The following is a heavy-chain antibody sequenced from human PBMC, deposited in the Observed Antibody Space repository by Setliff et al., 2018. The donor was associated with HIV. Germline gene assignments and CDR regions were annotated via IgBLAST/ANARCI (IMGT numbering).Heavy chain of an antibody. J-gene: IGHJ4*02. Sequence: GGSLRLSCAASGFTFSGYGMHWVRQAPGKGLEWVAVVSYDGTTKHYGDSVKGRFTLSRDTSKNTMYLQMNSLRHEDTALYYCARVLPYNSALDNWGQGTLVTVSS. V-gene: IGHV3-30*03. CDR1: GFTFSGYG. CDR2: VSYDGTTK. D-gene: IGHD6-25*01. CDR3: ARVLPYNSALDN.